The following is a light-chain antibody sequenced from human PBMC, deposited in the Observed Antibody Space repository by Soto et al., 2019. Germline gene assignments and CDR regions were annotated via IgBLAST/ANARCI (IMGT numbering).Light chain of an antibody. CDR1: QSVSSY. CDR3: QQRSNLPVT. CDR2: DAS. Sequence: EIVLTQSPATLSLSPGERATLSCRASQSVSSYLAWYQQKPGQAPRLLIYDASNRATGIPARFSGSGSGTDFTLTISSLEPEDFAVYDCQQRSNLPVTFGQGTKLEIK. V-gene: IGKV3-11*01. J-gene: IGKJ2*01.